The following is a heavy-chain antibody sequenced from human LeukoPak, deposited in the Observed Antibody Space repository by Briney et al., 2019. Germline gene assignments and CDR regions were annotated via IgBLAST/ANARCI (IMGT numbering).Heavy chain of an antibody. J-gene: IGHJ6*03. CDR2: IYHSGST. CDR3: ARGKGAPPPTPYYYYMDV. CDR1: GYSISSGYY. Sequence: SETLSLTCTVSGYSISSGYYWGWIRQPPGKGLEWIGSIYHSGSTYYNPSLKSRVTISVDTSKNQFSLKLSSVTAADTAVYYWARGKGAPPPTPYYYYMDVWGKGTTVTVSS. D-gene: IGHD1-26*01. V-gene: IGHV4-38-2*02.